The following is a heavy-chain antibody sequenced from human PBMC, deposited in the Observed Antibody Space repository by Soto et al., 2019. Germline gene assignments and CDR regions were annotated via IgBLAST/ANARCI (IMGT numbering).Heavy chain of an antibody. CDR1: GLNVRSQS. CDR3: AAPTGAYGLISFDV. J-gene: IGHJ3*01. V-gene: IGHV3-30-3*01. Sequence: QVQLVESGGGMVRPGMSLRLSCGVSGLNVRSQSIHWVRQAPSEGPEWVAVISYDGTTKYYAESVKGRFSISRDEAKNTVDLQMDSLRGDDTGIYYCAAPTGAYGLISFDVWGRGTMVTVSS. CDR2: ISYDGTTK. D-gene: IGHD7-27*01.